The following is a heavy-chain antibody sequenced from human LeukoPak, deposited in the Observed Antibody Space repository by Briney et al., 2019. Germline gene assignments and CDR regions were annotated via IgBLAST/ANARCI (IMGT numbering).Heavy chain of an antibody. J-gene: IGHJ6*02. CDR2: MNGDGSEK. V-gene: IGHV3-7*01. CDR3: ATWAFYHGLDV. Sequence: GGSLRLSCAASGFTFSTYFMNWVRQAPGKGLEWVANMNGDGSEKNYVDSVKGRFTISRDNAENSLYLQMNSLRDDDTAVYYCATWAFYHGLDVWGQGTTVTVSS. CDR1: GFTFSTYF. D-gene: IGHD2/OR15-2a*01.